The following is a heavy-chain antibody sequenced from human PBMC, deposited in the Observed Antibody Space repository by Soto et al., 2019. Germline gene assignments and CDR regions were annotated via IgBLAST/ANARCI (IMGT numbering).Heavy chain of an antibody. CDR2: IKQDGSEK. V-gene: IGHV3-7*01. CDR1: GFTFSSYW. J-gene: IGHJ4*02. D-gene: IGHD3-16*02. CDR3: ARPGAGGVIAQYYFDY. Sequence: GGSLRLSCAASGFTFSSYWMSWVRQAPGKGLEWVANIKQDGSEKYYVDSVKGRFTISRDNAKNSLYLQMNSLRAEDTAVYYCARPGAGGVIAQYYFDYWGQGTLVTVS.